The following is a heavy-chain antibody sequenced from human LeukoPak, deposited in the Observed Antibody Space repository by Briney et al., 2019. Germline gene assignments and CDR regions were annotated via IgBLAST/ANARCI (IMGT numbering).Heavy chain of an antibody. Sequence: SQTLSLTCAVSGGSISIGGYSWSWIRQPPGKGLEWIGYIYHSGSTYYNPSLKSRVTISVDRSKNQFSLKLSSVTAADTAVYYCARAWADLTGAVFDYWGQGTLVTVSS. CDR1: GGSISIGGYS. CDR2: IYHSGST. CDR3: ARAWADLTGAVFDY. D-gene: IGHD1-26*01. V-gene: IGHV4-30-2*01. J-gene: IGHJ4*02.